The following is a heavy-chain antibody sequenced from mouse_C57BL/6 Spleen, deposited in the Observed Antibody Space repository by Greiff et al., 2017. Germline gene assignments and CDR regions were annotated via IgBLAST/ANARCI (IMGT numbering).Heavy chain of an antibody. J-gene: IGHJ2*01. CDR3: ASGTYYGSSYVLFDY. CDR1: GYTFTSYW. V-gene: IGHV1-53*01. CDR2: INPSNGGT. Sequence: QVQLQQPGTELVKPGASVKLSCKASGYTFTSYWMHWVKQRPGQGLEWIGNINPSNGGTNYNEKFKSKATLTVDKSASTAYMQLSSLTSEDSAVYYCASGTYYGSSYVLFDYWGQGTTLTVSS. D-gene: IGHD1-1*01.